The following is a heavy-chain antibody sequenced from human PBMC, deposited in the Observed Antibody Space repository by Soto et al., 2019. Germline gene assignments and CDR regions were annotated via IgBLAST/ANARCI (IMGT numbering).Heavy chain of an antibody. Sequence: GGSLRLSCAASGFTFSSYWMSWVLQAPGKGLEWVADISGSGGATYYADSVKGRFTISRDNSKNTLYLQMNSLRAEDTAVYYCARQEYSTTWYLEYWGQGTLVTVSS. J-gene: IGHJ4*02. D-gene: IGHD6-13*01. V-gene: IGHV3-23*01. CDR1: GFTFSSYW. CDR3: ARQEYSTTWYLEY. CDR2: ISGSGGAT.